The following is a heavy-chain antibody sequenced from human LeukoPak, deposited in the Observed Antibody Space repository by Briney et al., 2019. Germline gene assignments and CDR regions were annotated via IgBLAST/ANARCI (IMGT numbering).Heavy chain of an antibody. Sequence: SVKVSCKCSGGTFTSYAISWVRQAPGQGVEWMGRIIPILGIANYAQKFQGRVTLTADKSTSTAYMELSSLRSEDTAVYYCAQDMGTMIVGGIWGQGTMVTASS. D-gene: IGHD3-22*01. V-gene: IGHV1-69*04. J-gene: IGHJ3*02. CDR2: IIPILGIA. CDR1: GGTFTSYA. CDR3: AQDMGTMIVGGI.